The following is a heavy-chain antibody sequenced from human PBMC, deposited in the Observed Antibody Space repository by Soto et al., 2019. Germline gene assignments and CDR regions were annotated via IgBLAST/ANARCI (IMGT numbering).Heavy chain of an antibody. CDR2: LSYDESNT. CDR1: GFTFGDFG. D-gene: IGHD3-3*01. V-gene: IGHV3-30*18. J-gene: IGHJ5*02. Sequence: QVQLVESGGGVVQPGRSLRLSCLASGFTFGDFGMHWVRQAPGKGLGWVAALSYDESNTYYADSVKGRFTISRDISKNTLYLQINSLRPEDTAVYFCAKSGQEWSRSPDAWGQGTLVTVSS. CDR3: AKSGQEWSRSPDA.